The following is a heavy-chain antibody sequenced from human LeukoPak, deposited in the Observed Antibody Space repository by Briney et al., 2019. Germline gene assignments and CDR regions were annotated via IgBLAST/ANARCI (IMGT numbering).Heavy chain of an antibody. CDR1: GFTFSSYR. CDR3: TTDPLVLYYYDSSGYYSRDY. J-gene: IGHJ4*02. D-gene: IGHD3-22*01. CDR2: IKSKTDGGTT. Sequence: GGSLRLSCAASGFTFSSYRMSWVRQAPGKGLEWVGRIKSKTDGGTTDYAAAVKGRFTISRHDSKNTLYLQMNSLKTEDTAVYYCTTDPLVLYYYDSSGYYSRDYWGQGTLVTVSS. V-gene: IGHV3-15*01.